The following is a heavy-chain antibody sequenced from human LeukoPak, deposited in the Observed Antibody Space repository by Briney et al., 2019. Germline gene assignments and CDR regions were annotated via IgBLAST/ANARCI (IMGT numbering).Heavy chain of an antibody. V-gene: IGHV3-30*18. Sequence: PGRSLRLSCAASGFTFSNYGMRWVRQAPGKGLEWVAVISYDGSNTYYADSVKGRFTISRDNSKNTLYLQMNSLRPEDTGAYYCAKEGRRIAVAGSYFDDWGQGTLVIVSS. CDR2: ISYDGSNT. D-gene: IGHD6-19*01. CDR3: AKEGRRIAVAGSYFDD. J-gene: IGHJ4*02. CDR1: GFTFSNYG.